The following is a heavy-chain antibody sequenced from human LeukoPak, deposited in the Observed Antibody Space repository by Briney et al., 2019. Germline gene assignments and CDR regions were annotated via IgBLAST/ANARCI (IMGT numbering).Heavy chain of an antibody. J-gene: IGHJ5*02. Sequence: SETLSLTCTVSGGSISTYYWSWIRQPAGKGLEWIGRFYTSGSTNYNPSLKSRVTMSVDTSKNQFSLNLNSVTAADTAVYYCARNKGRYGSGRVHFDPWGQGTLVTVSS. CDR3: ARNKGRYGSGRVHFDP. V-gene: IGHV4-4*07. CDR1: GGSISTYY. D-gene: IGHD3-10*01. CDR2: FYTSGST.